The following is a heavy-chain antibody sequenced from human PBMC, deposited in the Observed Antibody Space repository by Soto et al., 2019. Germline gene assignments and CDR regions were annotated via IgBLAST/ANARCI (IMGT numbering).Heavy chain of an antibody. CDR1: VDTFRGYY. D-gene: IGHD6-19*01. V-gene: IGHV4-34*01. Sequence: QVQLQQWGAGLLKPSETLSLTCAVYVDTFRGYYWSWIRQPPGKGLEWIGQINHSGSTNYAPSLPSRVTLSVHTSNNPSSLQFTSVTAADTAIYYCARTQCKGAWFDPWGQGTLVPVYS. J-gene: IGHJ5*02. CDR3: ARTQCKGAWFDP. CDR2: INHSGST.